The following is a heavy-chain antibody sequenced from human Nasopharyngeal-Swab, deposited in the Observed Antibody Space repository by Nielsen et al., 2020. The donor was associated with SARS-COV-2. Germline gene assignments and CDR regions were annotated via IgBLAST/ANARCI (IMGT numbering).Heavy chain of an antibody. D-gene: IGHD3-3*01. CDR3: ARDGLDYDFWSAYFMDV. CDR2: ISSSSSYI. Sequence: GGSLRLSCAASGFTFNNYNFNWVRQAPGKGLEWVSSISSSSSYIYYADSVKGRFTISRDNAKNSLYLQMNSLRAEDTAAYYCARDGLDYDFWSAYFMDVWGQGTTVTVSS. J-gene: IGHJ6*02. V-gene: IGHV3-21*01. CDR1: GFTFNNYN.